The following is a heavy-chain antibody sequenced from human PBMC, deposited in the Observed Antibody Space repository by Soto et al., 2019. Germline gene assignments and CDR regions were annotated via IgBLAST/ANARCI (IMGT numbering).Heavy chain of an antibody. CDR3: ARDGYYDFWRGYFDGYYYYGMDV. CDR1: GFTFSSYS. Sequence: EVQLVESGGGLVKPGGSLRLSCAASGFTFSSYSMNWVRQAPGKGLEWVSSISSSSSYIYYADSVKGRFTISRDNAKNSLYLQMNSLGAEDTAVYYCARDGYYDFWRGYFDGYYYYGMDVWGQGTTVTVSS. CDR2: ISSSSSYI. J-gene: IGHJ6*02. V-gene: IGHV3-21*01. D-gene: IGHD3-3*01.